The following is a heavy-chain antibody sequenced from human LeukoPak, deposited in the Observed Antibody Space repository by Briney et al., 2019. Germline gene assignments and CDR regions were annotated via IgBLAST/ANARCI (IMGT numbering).Heavy chain of an antibody. CDR1: GFTFSSYS. D-gene: IGHD2-2*01. J-gene: IGHJ5*02. V-gene: IGHV3-21*01. CDR3: ARGPTTPVVPAGENWFDP. CDR2: ISSSSYI. Sequence: GGSLRLSCAASGFTFSSYSMNWVRQAPGKGLEWVSSISSSSYIYYADSVKGRFTISRDNAKNSLYLQMNSLRAEDTAVYYCARGPTTPVVPAGENWFDPWGQGTLVTVSS.